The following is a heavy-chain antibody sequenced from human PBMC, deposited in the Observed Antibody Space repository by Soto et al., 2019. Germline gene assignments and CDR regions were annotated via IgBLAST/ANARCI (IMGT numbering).Heavy chain of an antibody. CDR3: ARAVAPYLGTWFDP. CDR1: GGSISSGNSYA. D-gene: IGHD3-16*01. V-gene: IGHV4-30-2*01. J-gene: IGHJ5*02. Sequence: QLQLQESGSGLVKPSQTLSLTCAVSGGSISSGNSYAWSWIRQPPGKGLEWIGSISHTGRTSYNPSLKGRVTMSVDKSKIQFSLQLSSVTAADMAVYYCARAVAPYLGTWFDPWGQGSLVIVSS. CDR2: ISHTGRT.